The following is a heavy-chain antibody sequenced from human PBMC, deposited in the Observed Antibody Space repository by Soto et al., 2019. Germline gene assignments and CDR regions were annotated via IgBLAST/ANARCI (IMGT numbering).Heavy chain of an antibody. D-gene: IGHD3-16*01. CDR2: IWYDGSNK. CDR1: GFIFSSHG. CDR3: ARASPLPEPYDFDD. V-gene: IGHV3-33*01. Sequence: QVQLVESGGDVVQPGRSLRLSCAASGFIFSSHGMHWVRQAPGKGLEWVAVIWYDGSNKYYADSVKGRFTISRDNSKNTLDLQLISQRAEDRALYNCARASPLPEPYDFDDWVQGTLLTVSS. J-gene: IGHJ4*02.